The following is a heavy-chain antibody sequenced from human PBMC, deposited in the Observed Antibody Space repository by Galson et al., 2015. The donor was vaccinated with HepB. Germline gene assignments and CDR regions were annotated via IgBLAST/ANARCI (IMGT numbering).Heavy chain of an antibody. CDR1: GFDFSTYA. Sequence: SLRLSCAASGFDFSTYAMHWVRQAPGRGLEWVALIAVDGSNEYYADSVKGRFTISRDNSKNTLYLQMSSLRPDDMAVYYCARGLRYYSGWYYFDYWGQGTLVTVSS. J-gene: IGHJ4*02. D-gene: IGHD6-19*01. CDR2: IAVDGSNE. CDR3: ARGLRYYSGWYYFDY. V-gene: IGHV3-30-3*01.